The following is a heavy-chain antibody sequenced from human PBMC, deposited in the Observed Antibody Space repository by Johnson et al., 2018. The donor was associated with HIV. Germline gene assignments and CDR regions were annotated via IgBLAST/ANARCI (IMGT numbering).Heavy chain of an antibody. Sequence: MLLVESGGGLVQPGGSLRLSCVASGFTFSSYWMTWVRQAPGEGLEWVANIKHDGSEEYYVDSVKGRFTISRDNAKNSLYLQMNSLRAEDTAVYYCARDRGIAARPFRYAFDIWGQGTMVTVSS. D-gene: IGHD6-6*01. CDR1: GFTFSSYW. J-gene: IGHJ3*02. V-gene: IGHV3-7*01. CDR2: IKHDGSEE. CDR3: ARDRGIAARPFRYAFDI.